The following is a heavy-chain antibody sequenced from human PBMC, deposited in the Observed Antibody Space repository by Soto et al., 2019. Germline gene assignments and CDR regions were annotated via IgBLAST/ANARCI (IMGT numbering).Heavy chain of an antibody. Sequence: GASVKVSCKASGGTFSTNTISWVRQAPGQGLEWMGGIMPIFGAADYAQQFQGRVTITADEKTRTVYMELRSLRSEDTAVYYCARQFDSDTSGYYYADWGQGTLVTVSS. J-gene: IGHJ4*02. CDR3: ARQFDSDTSGYYYAD. CDR1: GGTFSTNT. D-gene: IGHD3-22*01. V-gene: IGHV1-69*13. CDR2: IMPIFGAA.